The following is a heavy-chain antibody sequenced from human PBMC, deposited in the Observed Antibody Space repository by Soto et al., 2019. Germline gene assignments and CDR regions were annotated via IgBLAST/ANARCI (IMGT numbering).Heavy chain of an antibody. Sequence: SETLSLTCAVYGGSFSGYYWSWIRQPPGKGLEWIGEINHSGSTNYNPSFKRQVTISVDTSKNQFSLTLRSVTAADTAVYYCASGQLERRSNVGYYYYGMDVWGQGTTVTVSS. CDR1: GGSFSGYY. CDR3: ASGQLERRSNVGYYYYGMDV. CDR2: INHSGST. D-gene: IGHD1-1*01. V-gene: IGHV4-34*01. J-gene: IGHJ6*02.